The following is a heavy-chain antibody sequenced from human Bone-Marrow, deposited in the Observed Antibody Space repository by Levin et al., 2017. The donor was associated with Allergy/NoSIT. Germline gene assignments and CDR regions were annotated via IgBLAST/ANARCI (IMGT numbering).Heavy chain of an antibody. J-gene: IGHJ6*02. CDR2: ISSGSSHI. D-gene: IGHD3-16*01. V-gene: IGHV3-21*06. Sequence: ETLSLTCAASGLSFSNYDMNWVRQAPGKGLEWVSSISSGSSHIDYADSVKGRFTISRDNAKNSLYLQMNSLRLEDTAVYFCASWAMFYYDGSDFDYFYYGMDVWGQGTTVTISS. CDR3: ASWAMFYYDGSDFDYFYYGMDV. CDR1: GLSFSNYD.